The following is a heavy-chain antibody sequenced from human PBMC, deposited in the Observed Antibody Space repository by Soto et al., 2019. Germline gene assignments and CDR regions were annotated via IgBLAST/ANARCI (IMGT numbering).Heavy chain of an antibody. CDR3: ARDDDYGDNGLDY. CDR1: GFSFSSYG. V-gene: IGHV3-33*01. D-gene: IGHD4-17*01. J-gene: IGHJ4*02. CDR2: ILDDGSDK. Sequence: QVQLVESGGGVVQPGRSLRLSCAASGFSFSSYGMHWVRQAQGKGLEWVAVILDDGSDKDYTDAVKGRFTISRDNSKNTLDLEMNSLRAEDTAVYYCARDDDYGDNGLDYWGQGTLVTVSS.